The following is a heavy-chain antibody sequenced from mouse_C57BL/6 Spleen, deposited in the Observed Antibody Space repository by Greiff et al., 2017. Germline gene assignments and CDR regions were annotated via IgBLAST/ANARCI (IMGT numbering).Heavy chain of an antibody. J-gene: IGHJ2*01. CDR1: GYTFTSYW. CDR2: IDPSYSYT. Sequence: QQPGAELVRPGTSVKLSCKASGYTFTSYWMHWVKQRPGQGLEWIGVIDPSYSYTNYNQKFKGKATLTVDTSSSTAYMQLSSLTSEDSAVYYCARGEGSYYFDYWGQGTTLTVSS. V-gene: IGHV1-59*01. CDR3: ARGEGSYYFDY.